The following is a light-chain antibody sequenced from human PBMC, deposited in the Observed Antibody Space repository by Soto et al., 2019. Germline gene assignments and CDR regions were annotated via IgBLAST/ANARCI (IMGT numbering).Light chain of an antibody. CDR1: QSVSSN. CDR2: GAS. J-gene: IGKJ1*01. V-gene: IGKV3-15*01. CDR3: QQYDNWTWT. Sequence: EIVMTQSPGTLSVSPGERATLSCRASQSVSSNLVWYQQKPGQAPRLLIYGASTRATGIPARFSGSGSGTEFTLTINSLQSEDFAVYYCQQYDNWTWTFGQGTKVDTK.